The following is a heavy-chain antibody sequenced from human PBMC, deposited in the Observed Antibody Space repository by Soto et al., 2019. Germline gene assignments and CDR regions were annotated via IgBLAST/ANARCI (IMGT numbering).Heavy chain of an antibody. CDR1: GGTFSSYA. V-gene: IGHV1-69*06. CDR2: IIPIFGTA. J-gene: IGHJ6*02. Sequence: GASVKVSCKASGGTFSSYAISWVRQAPGQGLEWMGGIIPIFGTANYAQKFQGRVTITADKSTSTAYMELSSLRSEDTAVYYCARVSDSGGYYYYYGMDVWGQGTTVTVSS. D-gene: IGHD3-10*01. CDR3: ARVSDSGGYYYYYGMDV.